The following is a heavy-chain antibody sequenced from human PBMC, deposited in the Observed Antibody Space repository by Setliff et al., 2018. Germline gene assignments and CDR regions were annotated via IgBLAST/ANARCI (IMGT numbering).Heavy chain of an antibody. CDR3: ARRRYYYDSSGYRWGGFYFDY. D-gene: IGHD3-22*01. V-gene: IGHV1-2*04. J-gene: IGHJ4*02. CDR1: GYTFTGYY. CDR2: INPNSGGT. Sequence: ASVKVSCKASGYTFTGYYMHWVRQAPGQGLEWMRWINPNSGGTNYAQKFQGWVTMTRDTSISTAYMELSRLRSDDTAVYYCARRRYYYDSSGYRWGGFYFDYWGQGTLVTVSS.